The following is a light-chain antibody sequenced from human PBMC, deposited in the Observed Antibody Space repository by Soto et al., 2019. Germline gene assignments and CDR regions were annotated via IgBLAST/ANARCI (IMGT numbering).Light chain of an antibody. Sequence: TQTQNPLSVSPGDRVTLSWSDSQSVDINLAWYQQKAGQAPRLLVYGASTKATDMPGRFSGRWSGTEFTLIINNLQSEDFVVYYYEQYRYWLCTFG. CDR2: GAS. V-gene: IGKV3-15*01. CDR1: QSVDIN. CDR3: EQYRYWLCT. J-gene: IGKJ2*02.